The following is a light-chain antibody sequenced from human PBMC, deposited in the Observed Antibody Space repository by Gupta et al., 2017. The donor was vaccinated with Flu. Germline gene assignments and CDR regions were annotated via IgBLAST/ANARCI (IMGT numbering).Light chain of an antibody. CDR2: SHY. V-gene: IGKV2-28*01. CDR3: MQTLQTPPT. J-gene: IGKJ1*01. Sequence: QNHGRSALLLIPSHYNRPCAAPDRFSGSGSGTDFTLRISRVEAEDVGIYYCMQTLQTPPTFGQGTNVEIK.